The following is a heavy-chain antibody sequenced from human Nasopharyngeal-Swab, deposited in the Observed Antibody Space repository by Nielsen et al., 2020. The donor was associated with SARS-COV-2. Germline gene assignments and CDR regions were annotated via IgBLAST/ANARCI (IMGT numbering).Heavy chain of an antibody. Sequence: ASVKVSCKASGYTFTSYYMHWVRQAPGQGLEWMGIINPSGGSTSYAQKFQGRVTMTRDTSTSTAYMELSSLRSEDTAVYYCAADSTRDDYGGNGVDYFDYWGQGTLVTVSS. CDR2: INPSGGST. D-gene: IGHD4-23*01. CDR3: AADSTRDDYGGNGVDYFDY. V-gene: IGHV1-46*01. CDR1: GYTFTSYY. J-gene: IGHJ4*02.